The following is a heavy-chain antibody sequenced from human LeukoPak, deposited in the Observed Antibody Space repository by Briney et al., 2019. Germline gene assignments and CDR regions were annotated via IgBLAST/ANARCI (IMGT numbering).Heavy chain of an antibody. D-gene: IGHD3-10*01. Sequence: EASVKVSCKASGYTFTGYYMHWVRQAPGQGLEWMGWINPNSGGTNYAQKFQGRVTMTRDTSISTAYMELSRLKASDTAMYYCARAGLWFGDSQRGYSDYWGQGTLVTVSS. V-gene: IGHV1-2*02. J-gene: IGHJ4*02. CDR3: ARAGLWFGDSQRGYSDY. CDR2: INPNSGGT. CDR1: GYTFTGYY.